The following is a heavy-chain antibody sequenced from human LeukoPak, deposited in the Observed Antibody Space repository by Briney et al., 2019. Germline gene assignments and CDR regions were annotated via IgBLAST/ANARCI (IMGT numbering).Heavy chain of an antibody. CDR3: ARDYYDSSGYYLGYYFDY. CDR1: GGSISSYY. Sequence: SETLSLTCTVSGGSISSYYWSWIRQPPGKGLEWIGYIYYSGSTNYNPSLKSRVTISVDTSKNQFSLKLSSVTAADTAVYYCARDYYDSSGYYLGYYFDYWGQGTLVTVSS. CDR2: IYYSGST. D-gene: IGHD3-22*01. V-gene: IGHV4-59*01. J-gene: IGHJ4*02.